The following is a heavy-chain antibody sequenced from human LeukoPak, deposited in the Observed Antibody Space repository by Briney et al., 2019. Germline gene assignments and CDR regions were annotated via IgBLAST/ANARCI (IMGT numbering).Heavy chain of an antibody. J-gene: IGHJ4*02. CDR3: ARTSSSGLVGGYYFDY. CDR1: GGSISSSSYY. Sequence: SETLSLTCTVSGGSISSSSYYWGWIRQPPGKGLEWIGSSYSSGNTYYNPSLKSRLTISVDTSKNQFSLKLSSVTAADTAVYYCARTSSSGLVGGYYFDYWGQGTLVTVSS. V-gene: IGHV4-39*01. CDR2: SYSSGNT. D-gene: IGHD6-19*01.